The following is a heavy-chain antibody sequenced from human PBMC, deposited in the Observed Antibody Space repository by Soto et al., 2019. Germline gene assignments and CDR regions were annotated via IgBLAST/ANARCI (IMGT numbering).Heavy chain of an antibody. D-gene: IGHD3-22*01. CDR2: ISYDGSNK. CDR1: GFTFSSYG. V-gene: IGHV3-30*18. J-gene: IGHJ4*02. CDR3: AKDHNYYDSSGSLDY. Sequence: GGSLRLSCAASGFTFSSYGMHWVRQAPGKGLEWVAVISYDGSNKYYADSVKGRFTISRDNSKNTLYLQMNSLRAEDTAVYYCAKDHNYYDSSGSLDYWGQGTLVTVSS.